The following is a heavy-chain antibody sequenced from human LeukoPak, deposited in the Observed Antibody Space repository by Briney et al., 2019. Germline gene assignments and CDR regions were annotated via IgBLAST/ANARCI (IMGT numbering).Heavy chain of an antibody. V-gene: IGHV3-21*04. Sequence: GGSLRLSCAASGFTFSSYAMSWVRQAPGKGLEWVSSISSSSSYIYYADSVKGRFTISRDNAKNSLYLQMNSLRAEDTAVYYCARHSDSSGIFDIWGQGTMVTVSS. CDR1: GFTFSSYA. J-gene: IGHJ3*02. CDR3: ARHSDSSGIFDI. D-gene: IGHD3-22*01. CDR2: ISSSSSYI.